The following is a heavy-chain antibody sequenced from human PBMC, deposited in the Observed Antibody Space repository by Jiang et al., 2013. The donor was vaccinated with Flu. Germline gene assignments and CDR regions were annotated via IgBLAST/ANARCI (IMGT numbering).Heavy chain of an antibody. V-gene: IGHV4-34*01. CDR3: ARSIAAAGTGSLRAFDI. D-gene: IGHD6-13*01. J-gene: IGHJ3*02. Sequence: SRVTISVDTSKNQFSLKLSSVTAADTAVYYCARSIAAAGTGSLRAFDIWGQGTMVTVSS.